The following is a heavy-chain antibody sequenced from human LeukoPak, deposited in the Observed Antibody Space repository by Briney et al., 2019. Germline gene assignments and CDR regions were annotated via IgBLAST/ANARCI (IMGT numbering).Heavy chain of an antibody. CDR1: GFTFSSYG. J-gene: IGHJ4*02. CDR2: ITYDGSNK. V-gene: IGHV3-30*18. Sequence: GGSLRLSCAASGFTFSSYGMHWVRQAPGKGLEWVAVITYDGSNKYYADSVKGRFTISRDNSKNTLYLQMNSLRAEDTAVYYCAKERMGYNWNYPPFDYWGQGTLVTVSS. D-gene: IGHD1-7*01. CDR3: AKERMGYNWNYPPFDY.